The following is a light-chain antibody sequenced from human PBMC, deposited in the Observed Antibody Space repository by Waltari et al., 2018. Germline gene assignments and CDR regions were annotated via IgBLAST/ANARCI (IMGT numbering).Light chain of an antibody. J-gene: IGKJ5*01. CDR3: MQGTHWPPT. CDR1: QALLYSDGNTH. V-gene: IGKV2-30*01. CDR2: KVY. Sequence: VLTQSPLSLPVPLAQSAPISCRSSQALLYSDGNTHLNWFHQRLDQSPSRLVYKVYNRDSGVPDRFSGSGSGTDFTLKIRRVEAGDVGVYYCMQGTHWPPTFGQGTRLEIK.